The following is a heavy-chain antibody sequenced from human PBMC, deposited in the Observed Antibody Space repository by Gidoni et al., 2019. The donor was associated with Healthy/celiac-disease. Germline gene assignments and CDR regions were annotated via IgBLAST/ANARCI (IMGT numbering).Heavy chain of an antibody. CDR3: ARDHVVRGVIPYFDY. D-gene: IGHD3-10*01. V-gene: IGHV1-2*02. J-gene: IGHJ4*02. CDR1: GYTFTGYY. CDR2: INPNSGGT. Sequence: QVQLVQSGAEVKKPGASVKVSCKASGYTFTGYYMHWVRQAPGQGLEWMGWINPNSGGTNYAQKFQGRVTMTRDTSISTAYMELSRLRSDDTAVYYCARDHVVRGVIPYFDYWGQGTLVTVSS.